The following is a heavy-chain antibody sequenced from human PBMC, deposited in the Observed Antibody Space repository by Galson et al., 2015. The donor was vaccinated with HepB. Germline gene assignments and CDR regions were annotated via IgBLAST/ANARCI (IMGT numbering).Heavy chain of an antibody. Sequence: SLRLSCAASGFTFSSYWMTWVRQAPGKGLEWVANIRNDGSEKYYVDSVKGRFTISRDNAKNSLYLQMNSLRAEDAAIYYCARGNRYCSDTTCHFDSWGQGTLVTVSS. D-gene: IGHD2-2*01. CDR1: GFTFSSYW. CDR3: ARGNRYCSDTTCHFDS. V-gene: IGHV3-7*03. J-gene: IGHJ4*02. CDR2: IRNDGSEK.